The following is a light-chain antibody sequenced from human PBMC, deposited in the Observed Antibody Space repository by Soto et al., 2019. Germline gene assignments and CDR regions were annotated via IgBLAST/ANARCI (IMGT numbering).Light chain of an antibody. CDR3: QTWGTGNRV. J-gene: IGLJ3*02. V-gene: IGLV4-69*01. Sequence: QLVLTQSPSASASLGASVKLTCTLSSGHSSYAIAWHQQQPEKGPRYLMKLNTDGSHSKGDGIPDRFSGSSFGAERYLTISSLQSEDEADYYCQTWGTGNRVFGGGTKLTVL. CDR2: LNTDGSH. CDR1: SGHSSYA.